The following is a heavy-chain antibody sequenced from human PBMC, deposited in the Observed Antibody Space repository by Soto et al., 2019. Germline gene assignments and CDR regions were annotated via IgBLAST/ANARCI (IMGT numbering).Heavy chain of an antibody. Sequence: GGSLRLSCAASGFTFSSYAMSWVRQAPGKGLEWVSAISGSGGSTYYADSVKGRFTISRDNSKDTLYLQVNSLRAEDTAVYYCAKDHQTLIVGRRFDYWGQGTLVTVSS. CDR2: ISGSGGST. CDR1: GFTFSSYA. CDR3: AKDHQTLIVGRRFDY. J-gene: IGHJ4*02. V-gene: IGHV3-23*01. D-gene: IGHD3-22*01.